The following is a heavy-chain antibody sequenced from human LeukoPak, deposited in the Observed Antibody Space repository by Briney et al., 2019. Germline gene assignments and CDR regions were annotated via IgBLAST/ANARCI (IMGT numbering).Heavy chain of an antibody. D-gene: IGHD3-3*01. V-gene: IGHV4-59*01. Sequence: ASETLSLTCTVSGGSISSYYWSWIRQPPGKGLEWIGYIYYSGSTNYNPSLKSRVTISVDTSKNQFSLKLSSVTAADTAVYYCARAGWSGYYFDYWGQGTLVTVSS. J-gene: IGHJ4*02. CDR1: GGSISSYY. CDR2: IYYSGST. CDR3: ARAGWSGYYFDY.